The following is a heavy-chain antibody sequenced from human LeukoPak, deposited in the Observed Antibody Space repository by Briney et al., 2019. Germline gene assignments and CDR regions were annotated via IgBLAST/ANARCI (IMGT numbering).Heavy chain of an antibody. D-gene: IGHD3-16*02. Sequence: PSETLSLTCTVSGGSISSYYWSWIRQPPGKGLEWIGYIYYSGSTNYNPSLKSRVTISVDTSKNQFSLKLSSVTAADTAVYYCARGSGSQFVDWFDPWGQGTLVTVSS. V-gene: IGHV4-59*01. CDR2: IYYSGST. CDR3: ARGSGSQFVDWFDP. J-gene: IGHJ5*02. CDR1: GGSISSYY.